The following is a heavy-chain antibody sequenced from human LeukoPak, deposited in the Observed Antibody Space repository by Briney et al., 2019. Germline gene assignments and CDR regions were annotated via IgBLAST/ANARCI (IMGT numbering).Heavy chain of an antibody. J-gene: IGHJ4*02. Sequence: GGSLRLSCVASGLTFSDNYMDWVRQAPGKGLEWVGRSRNKDHSHTTEYAASVEGRFSISRDDSKRSLYLQMNSLKTEDTAVYYCANFFGNNFGYWGQGTLVTVSS. D-gene: IGHD3-16*01. CDR1: GLTFSDNY. CDR3: ANFFGNNFGY. V-gene: IGHV3-72*01. CDR2: SRNKDHSHTT.